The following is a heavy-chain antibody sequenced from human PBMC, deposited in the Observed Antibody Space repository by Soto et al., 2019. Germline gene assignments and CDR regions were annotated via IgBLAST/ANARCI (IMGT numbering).Heavy chain of an antibody. V-gene: IGHV4-59*08. CDR3: ARQRAYNYGFGYFYY. CDR1: GGSISSYY. D-gene: IGHD5-18*01. Sequence: SETLSLTCTVSGGSISSYYWSWIRQPPGKGLEWIGYIYYSGSINYNPSLKSRVTISIDTSKNQLSLKLSSVTAADTAVYYCARQRAYNYGFGYFYYWGQGILVTVSS. J-gene: IGHJ4*02. CDR2: IYYSGSI.